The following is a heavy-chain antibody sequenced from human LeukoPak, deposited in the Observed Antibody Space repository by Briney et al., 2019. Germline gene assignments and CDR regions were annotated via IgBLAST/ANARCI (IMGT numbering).Heavy chain of an antibody. D-gene: IGHD2-2*01. V-gene: IGHV4-39*01. CDR3: VRHYCSSTRCYSFSD. J-gene: IGHJ4*02. CDR1: GGSISSGGYY. Sequence: PSETLSLTCAVSGGSISSGGYYWSWIRQPPGKGLEWIGEINHSGSTNYNPSLKSRVTISVDTSKNQFSLKLSSVTAADTAIYYCVRHYCSSTRCYSFSDWGQGTLVTVSS. CDR2: INHSGST.